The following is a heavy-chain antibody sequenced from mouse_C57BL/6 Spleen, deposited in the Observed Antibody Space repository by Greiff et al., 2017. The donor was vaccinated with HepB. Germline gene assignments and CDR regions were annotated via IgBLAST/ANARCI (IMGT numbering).Heavy chain of an antibody. CDR3: ERSGDYDWFAF. D-gene: IGHD2-4*01. CDR2: INPGSGGT. CDR1: GYAFTNYL. V-gene: IGHV1-54*01. J-gene: IGHJ3*01. Sequence: QVQLQQSGAELVKPGTSVKVSCKASGYAFTNYLIEWVKQRPGQGLEWIGVINPGSGGTNYNEKFKGKATLTADKSSSTAYMQLSSLTSEDSAVYFCERSGDYDWFAFWGQGTLVTVSA.